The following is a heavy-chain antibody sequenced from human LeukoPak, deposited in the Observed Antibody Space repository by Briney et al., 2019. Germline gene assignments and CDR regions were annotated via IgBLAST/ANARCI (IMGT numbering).Heavy chain of an antibody. D-gene: IGHD5-24*01. V-gene: IGHV3-30*04. J-gene: IGHJ4*02. CDR3: ARDHKLPPNNFDY. CDR1: GFTFSTYS. CDR2: ISDDGGRK. Sequence: GGSLRLSCTVSGFTFSTYSMHWLRQAPGKGLEWVTVISDDGGRKYYTDSVKGRFTISRDNSKNTLYLQMNSLRAEDTAVYYCARDHKLPPNNFDYWGQGTLVTVSS.